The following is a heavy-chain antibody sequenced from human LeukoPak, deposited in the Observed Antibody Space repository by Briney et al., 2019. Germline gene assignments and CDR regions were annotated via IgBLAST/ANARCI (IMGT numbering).Heavy chain of an antibody. CDR3: AKDRRGYSGYGYDYYGMDV. V-gene: IGHV3-23*01. CDR2: ISGSGGST. J-gene: IGHJ6*02. D-gene: IGHD5-12*01. CDR1: GFTFSSYA. Sequence: GGSLRLSCAASGFTFSSYAMTWVRQAPGKGLEWVSGISGSGGSTNYADSVKGRFTISRDNSKNTLYLQMNSLRAEDTAVYYCAKDRRGYSGYGYDYYGMDVWGQGTTVTVSS.